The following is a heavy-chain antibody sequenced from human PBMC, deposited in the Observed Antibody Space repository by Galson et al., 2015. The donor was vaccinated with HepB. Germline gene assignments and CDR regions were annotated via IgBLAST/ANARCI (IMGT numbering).Heavy chain of an antibody. CDR3: ARDVNGIRLMNYGGKGRLLDY. J-gene: IGHJ4*02. V-gene: IGHV1-18*01. CDR1: GYTFTSYG. Sequence: SVKVSCKASGYTFTSYGISWVRQAPGQGLEWMGWISAYNGNTNYAQKLQGRVTMTTDTSTSTAYMELRSLRSDDTAVYYCARDVNGIRLMNYGGKGRLLDYWGQGTLVTVSS. CDR2: ISAYNGNT. D-gene: IGHD4-23*01.